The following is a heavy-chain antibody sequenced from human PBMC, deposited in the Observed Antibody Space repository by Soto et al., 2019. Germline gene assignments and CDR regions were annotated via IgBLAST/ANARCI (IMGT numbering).Heavy chain of an antibody. CDR3: AREVAVVPGAFPELHGMDV. D-gene: IGHD2-2*01. J-gene: IGHJ6*02. Sequence: SETLSLTCTVSGGSISSGGYYWSWIRQHPGKGLEWIGYIYYSGSTYYNPSLKSRVTISVDTSKNQFSLKLSSVTAADTAVYYCAREVAVVPGAFPELHGMDVWGPGTMVTVYS. CDR2: IYYSGST. CDR1: GGSISSGGYY. V-gene: IGHV4-31*03.